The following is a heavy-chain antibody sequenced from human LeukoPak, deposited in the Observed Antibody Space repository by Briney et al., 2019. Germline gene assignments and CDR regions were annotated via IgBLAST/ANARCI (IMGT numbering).Heavy chain of an antibody. V-gene: IGHV3-21*01. D-gene: IGHD4-17*01. Sequence: GGSLRLSCAASGFXFSSYTINWVRQAPGKGLEWVSSISSSSSYRYYADSVKGRFTSSRDNAKNSVCLQMNSLRAEDTAVYYCARQTGTTVAFDIWGQGTMVTVSS. CDR1: GFXFSSYT. J-gene: IGHJ3*02. CDR3: ARQTGTTVAFDI. CDR2: ISSSSSYR.